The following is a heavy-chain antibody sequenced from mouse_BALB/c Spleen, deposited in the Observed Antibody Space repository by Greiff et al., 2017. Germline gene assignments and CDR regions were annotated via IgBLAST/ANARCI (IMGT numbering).Heavy chain of an antibody. CDR3: ARSVSYAMDY. CDR2: ISYSGST. V-gene: IGHV3-2*02. CDR1: GYSITSDYA. Sequence: EVQLQQSGPGLVKPSQSLSLTCTVTGYSITSDYAWNWIRQFPGNKLEWMGYISYSGSTSYNPSLKSRISITRDTSKNQFFLQLNSVTTEDTATYYCARSVSYAMDYWGQGTSVTVSS. J-gene: IGHJ4*01.